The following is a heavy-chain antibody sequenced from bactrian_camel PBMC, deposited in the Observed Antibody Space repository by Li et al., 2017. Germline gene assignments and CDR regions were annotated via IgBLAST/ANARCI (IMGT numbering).Heavy chain of an antibody. CDR3: AAVQGVLLGGVPCTGSVGNGY. CDR2: IDIDYNI. CDR1: RITYSPYC. J-gene: IGHJ6*01. Sequence: HVQLVESGGGLVQPGGSLRLSCAASRITYSPYCMAWFRQAPGKEREWVASIDIDYNIIYADSVKGRFTISQDNTKSTWYLQMNSLKPDDSAVYYCAAVQGVLLGGVPCTGSVGNGYRGQGTQVTVS. D-gene: IGHD1*01. V-gene: IGHV3S53*01.